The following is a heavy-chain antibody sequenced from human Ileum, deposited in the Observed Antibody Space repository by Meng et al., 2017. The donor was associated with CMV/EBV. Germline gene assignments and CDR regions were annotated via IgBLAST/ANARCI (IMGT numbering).Heavy chain of an antibody. V-gene: IGHV3-21*01. Sequence: GEFLKISCAASGFTFSSYSMNWVRQAPGKGLEWVSSISSSSSYIYYADSVKGRFTISRDNAKNSLYLQMNSLRAEDTAVYYCATHSPIAAAGRTSHYWGQGTLVTVSS. CDR1: GFTFSSYS. D-gene: IGHD6-13*01. CDR3: ATHSPIAAAGRTSHY. J-gene: IGHJ4*02. CDR2: ISSSSSYI.